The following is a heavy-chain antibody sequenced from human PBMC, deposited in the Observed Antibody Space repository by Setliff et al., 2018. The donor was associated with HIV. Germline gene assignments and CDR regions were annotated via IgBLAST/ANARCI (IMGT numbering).Heavy chain of an antibody. CDR3: ARVFVLPDIVVVLDAFGI. CDR2: MNPNSGNT. V-gene: IGHV1-8*03. D-gene: IGHD2-21*01. Sequence: ASVKVSCKASGYTFTSYDINWVRQATGQGLEWMGWMNPNSGNTGYAQKFQGRVTITRNTSISTAYMELSRLRSDDTAKYYCARVFVLPDIVVVLDAFGIWGQGTMVTVSS. CDR1: GYTFTSYD. J-gene: IGHJ3*02.